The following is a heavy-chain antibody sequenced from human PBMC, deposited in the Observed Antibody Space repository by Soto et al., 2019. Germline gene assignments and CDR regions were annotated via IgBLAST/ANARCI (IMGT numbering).Heavy chain of an antibody. CDR2: IYYSGST. Sequence: SETLSLTCTVSGGSISSSSYYWGWIRQPPGKGLEWIGSIYYSGSTYYNPSLKSRVTISVDTSKNQFSLKLSSVTAADTAVYYCARLPKDILIGYYPPTWWFDPSGQETLLIVSS. CDR1: GGSISSSSYY. D-gene: IGHD3-9*01. CDR3: ARLPKDILIGYYPPTWWFDP. J-gene: IGHJ5*02. V-gene: IGHV4-39*01.